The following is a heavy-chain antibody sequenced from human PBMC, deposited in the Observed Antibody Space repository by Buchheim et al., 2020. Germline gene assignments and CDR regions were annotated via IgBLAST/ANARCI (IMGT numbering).Heavy chain of an antibody. J-gene: IGHJ4*02. CDR2: VSGTGGNT. CDR1: GFTFSSYA. V-gene: IGHV3-23*01. Sequence: EVQLLESGGGLVQPGGSLRLSCAASGFTFSSYAMSWVRQAPGKGLEWVSTVSGTGGNTYNADSMKGRFTISRDNSKNKLYLQLNSLIADDTAVYYCARQGNGYNRGPDYWGQGTL. D-gene: IGHD5-24*01. CDR3: ARQGNGYNRGPDY.